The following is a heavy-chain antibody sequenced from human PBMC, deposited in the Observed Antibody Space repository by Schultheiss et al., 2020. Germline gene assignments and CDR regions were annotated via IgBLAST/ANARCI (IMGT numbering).Heavy chain of an antibody. V-gene: IGHV3-33*01. CDR1: GFTFSSYG. CDR2: IWYDGSNK. J-gene: IGHJ6*02. CDR3: ARDQESGDYYYYGMDV. D-gene: IGHD1-1*01. Sequence: GGSLRLSCAASGFTFSSYGMHWVRQAPGKGLEWVAVIWYDGSNKYYADSVKGRFTISRDNSKNTLYLQMNSLRAEDTAVYYCARDQESGDYYYYGMDVWGQGTTVTVSS.